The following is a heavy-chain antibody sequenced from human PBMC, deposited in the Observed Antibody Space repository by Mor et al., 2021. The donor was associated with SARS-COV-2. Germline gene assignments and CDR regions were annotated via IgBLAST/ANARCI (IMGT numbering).Heavy chain of an antibody. J-gene: IGHJ4*02. CDR2: MWGSGGST. D-gene: IGHD2-21*02. CDR3: AKGRIRYCGGDCWGY. V-gene: IGHV3-23*01. Sequence: MWGSGGSTYYADSVKGRFTISRDNSKNTLYLQMNSLRAEDTAVYYCAKGRIRYCGGDCWGYWGQGTLVTVSS.